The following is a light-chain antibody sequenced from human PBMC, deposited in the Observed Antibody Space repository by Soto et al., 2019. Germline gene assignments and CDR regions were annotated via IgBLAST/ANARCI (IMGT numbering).Light chain of an antibody. J-gene: IGLJ2*01. V-gene: IGLV1-40*01. CDR1: SSNIGAGYD. CDR2: GNN. CDR3: QSYDSSLSGVV. Sequence: QYVLTQPPSVSGAPGQRVTISCTGSSSNIGAGYDVHWYQQLPGTAPKLLIYGNNNRPSGVPDRFSGSKSGTSASLAITGLQAEDEADYYCQSYDSSLSGVVFGGGTQLTVL.